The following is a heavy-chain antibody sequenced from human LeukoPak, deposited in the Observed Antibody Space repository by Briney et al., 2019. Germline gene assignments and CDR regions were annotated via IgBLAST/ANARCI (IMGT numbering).Heavy chain of an antibody. CDR3: AKDLYDSPFDY. CDR1: GFTFNTYN. V-gene: IGHV3-21*01. CDR2: ISSSSSYI. D-gene: IGHD3-22*01. Sequence: PGGSLRLSCAGSGFTFNTYNMNWVRQAPGKGLEWVSSISSSSSYIYYADSVKGRFTISRDSSKNTLYLQMNSLRAEDTAVYYCAKDLYDSPFDYWGQGTLVTVSS. J-gene: IGHJ4*02.